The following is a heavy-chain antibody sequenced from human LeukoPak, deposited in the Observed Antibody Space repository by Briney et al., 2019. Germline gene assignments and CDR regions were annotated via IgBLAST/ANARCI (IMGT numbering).Heavy chain of an antibody. CDR1: GFTFSHFW. V-gene: IGHV3-7*01. CDR2: IKKTGSET. Sequence: PGGSLRLSCAASGFTFSHFWMSWDRQAPGKGLEWVAYIKKTGSETYYVDSVKGRFTITRDNTRSSLFLQMYSLRAEDTAVYFCAREDGYCSGGNCYSYFDSWGQGTLVTVSS. J-gene: IGHJ4*02. D-gene: IGHD2-15*01. CDR3: AREDGYCSGGNCYSYFDS.